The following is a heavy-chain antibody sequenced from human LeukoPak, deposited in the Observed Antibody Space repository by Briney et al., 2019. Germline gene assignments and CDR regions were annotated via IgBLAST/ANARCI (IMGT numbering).Heavy chain of an antibody. Sequence: SSETLSLTCTVSGGSISSYYWSWIRQPPGKGLEWIGYIYYSGSTNYNPSLKSRVTISVDTSKNQFSLKLSSVTAADTAVYYCARPSRTGGPYYFDYWGQGTLVTVSS. CDR2: IYYSGST. J-gene: IGHJ4*02. CDR3: ARPSRTGGPYYFDY. D-gene: IGHD7-27*01. CDR1: GGSISSYY. V-gene: IGHV4-59*08.